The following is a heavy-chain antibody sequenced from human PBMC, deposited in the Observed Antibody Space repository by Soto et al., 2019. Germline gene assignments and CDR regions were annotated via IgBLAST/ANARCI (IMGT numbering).Heavy chain of an antibody. D-gene: IGHD3-22*01. CDR2: INPSGGST. V-gene: IGHV1-46*01. J-gene: IGHJ3*02. CDR3: ARAHYYDSSDDAFDI. CDR1: GYTFTSYY. Sequence: QVQLVQSGAEVKKPGASVKVSCKASGYTFTSYYMHWVRQAPGQGLEWMGIINPSGGSTSYAQKCQGRVTMPRDTSTSTVYRELSSLRPEDKAVYYCARAHYYDSSDDAFDIWGQGTMVTVSS.